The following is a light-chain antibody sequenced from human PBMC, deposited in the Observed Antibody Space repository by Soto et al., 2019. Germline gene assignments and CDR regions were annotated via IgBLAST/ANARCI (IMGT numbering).Light chain of an antibody. CDR2: DAS. V-gene: IGKV3-20*01. Sequence: EIVLTQSPGTLSLSPGERATLSCRASQSVRGTSLAWYQQKPGQAPRLLIYDASGRATGIPDRFSGGGSGTDFTLTISRLEPEDFAVYFCQQYDTSPTFGQGTKVDIK. CDR1: QSVRGTS. J-gene: IGKJ1*01. CDR3: QQYDTSPT.